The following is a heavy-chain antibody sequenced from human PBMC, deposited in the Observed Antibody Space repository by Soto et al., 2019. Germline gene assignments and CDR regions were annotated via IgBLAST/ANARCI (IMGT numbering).Heavy chain of an antibody. CDR3: AKEDRVTIFGMVILYFDY. Sequence: GGSLRLSCAASGFTFSNYGMHWVRQAPGKGLEWVAIISYDGSIKYYGDSVKGRFTISRDNSKNTLYLEINGLRVEDTAVYYCAKEDRVTIFGMVILYFDYWGQGTLVTV. CDR2: ISYDGSIK. V-gene: IGHV3-30*18. J-gene: IGHJ4*02. D-gene: IGHD3-3*01. CDR1: GFTFSNYG.